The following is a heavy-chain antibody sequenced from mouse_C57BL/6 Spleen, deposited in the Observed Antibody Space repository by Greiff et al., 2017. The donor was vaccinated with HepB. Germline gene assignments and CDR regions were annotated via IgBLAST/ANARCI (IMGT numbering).Heavy chain of an antibody. CDR2: IHPSDSDT. Sequence: VQLQQPGAELVKPGASVKVSCKASGYTFTSYWIHWVKQRPGQGLEWIGRIHPSDSDTNYNQKFKGKATLTVDKSSSTASMQLSSLTSEDSAVYYCAISGDDYDPFDYWGQGTTLTVSS. CDR1: GYTFTSYW. J-gene: IGHJ2*01. CDR3: AISGDDYDPFDY. V-gene: IGHV1-74*01. D-gene: IGHD2-4*01.